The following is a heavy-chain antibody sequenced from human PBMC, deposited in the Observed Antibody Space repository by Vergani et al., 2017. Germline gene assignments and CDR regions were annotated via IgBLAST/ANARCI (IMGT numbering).Heavy chain of an antibody. CDR1: GGSLSTYY. J-gene: IGHJ3*02. V-gene: IGHV4-59*01. CDR2: IYYSGST. CDR3: ARDHAFDI. Sequence: QVQLQESGPGLVKPSETLSLTCSVSGGSLSTYYWSWIRQPPGKGLGWIWYIYYSGSTNYNPSLKSRVTISVDTSKNQFSLKLSSVTAADTAVYYCARDHAFDIWGQGTMVTVSS.